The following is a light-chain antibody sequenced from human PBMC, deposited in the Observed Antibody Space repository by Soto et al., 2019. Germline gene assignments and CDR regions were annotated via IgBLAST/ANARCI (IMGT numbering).Light chain of an antibody. Sequence: DIQLTQSPSSLSASVGDRVTLTCRASQGISSYLAWFQQRPGRVPKLLIYAASALQSGVPSRFSGSGSGTDFTLTISRLEPEDFAVYYCQQYGSSPRTVGQGTKVDIK. CDR1: QGISSY. CDR2: AAS. V-gene: IGKV1-27*01. J-gene: IGKJ1*01. CDR3: QQYGSSPRT.